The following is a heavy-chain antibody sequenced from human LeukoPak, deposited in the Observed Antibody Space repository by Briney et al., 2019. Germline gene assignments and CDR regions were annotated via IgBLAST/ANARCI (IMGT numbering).Heavy chain of an antibody. CDR3: ARDYDGRGYSTYFDY. Sequence: GGSLRLSCAASGFTFSTYGMHWVRQAPGKGLEWVAVVWYDGINKYYADSVKGRFTISRDNSKNTLYLQMDNLRAEDTAVYYCARDYDGRGYSTYFDYWGQGALVTVSS. J-gene: IGHJ4*02. CDR2: VWYDGINK. CDR1: GFTFSTYG. D-gene: IGHD3-22*01. V-gene: IGHV3-33*01.